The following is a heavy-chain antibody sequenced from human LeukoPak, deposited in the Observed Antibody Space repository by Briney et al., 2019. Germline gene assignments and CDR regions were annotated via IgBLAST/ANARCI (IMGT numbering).Heavy chain of an antibody. CDR3: AKDQRGHYGSGSYPVG. D-gene: IGHD3-10*01. CDR1: GFTFSSYG. CDR2: ISYDGSNK. V-gene: IGHV3-30*18. Sequence: PGGSLRLSCAASGFTFSSYGMHWVRQAPGKGLEWVAVISYDGSNKYYADSVKGRFTISRDNSKNTLYLRMNSLRAEDTAVYYCAKDQRGHYGSGSYPVGWGQGTLVTVSS. J-gene: IGHJ4*02.